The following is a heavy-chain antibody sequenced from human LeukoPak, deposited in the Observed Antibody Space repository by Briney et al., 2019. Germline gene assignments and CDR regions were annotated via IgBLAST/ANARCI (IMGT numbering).Heavy chain of an antibody. V-gene: IGHV3-30*18. D-gene: IGHD6-13*01. CDR1: GFTFSSYG. J-gene: IGHJ1*01. CDR3: AKDSGGSSWYRYFQH. Sequence: GGSLRLSCAASGFTFSSYGMHWVRQAPGKGLEWVAVISYDGSNKYYADSVKGRFTISRDNSKNTLYLQMNSLRAEDTAVYYCAKDSGGSSWYRYFQHWGQGTLVTVSS. CDR2: ISYDGSNK.